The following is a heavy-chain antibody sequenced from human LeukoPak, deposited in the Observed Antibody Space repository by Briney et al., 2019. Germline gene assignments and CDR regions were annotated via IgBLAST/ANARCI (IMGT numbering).Heavy chain of an antibody. J-gene: IGHJ4*02. CDR2: INPNSGGT. V-gene: IGHV1-2*02. CDR1: GYTFTDHF. D-gene: IGHD3-10*01. CDR3: ARDYELGTPGSAYEFFDY. Sequence: GASVKVSCKASGYTFTDHFMQWVRHAPGQGLEWMGWINPNSGGTSYAQRFKGRVTMTMDTSINTVYMELSRLGSDDTAVYYCARDYELGTPGSAYEFFDYWGQGTLVTVSS.